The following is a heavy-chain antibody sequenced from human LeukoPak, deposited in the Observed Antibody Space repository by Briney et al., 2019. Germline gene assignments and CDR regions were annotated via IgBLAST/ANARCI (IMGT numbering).Heavy chain of an antibody. D-gene: IGHD3-10*01. CDR2: IWYDGSNK. V-gene: IGHV3-33*01. CDR3: AAGVARPYYFDY. J-gene: IGHJ4*02. Sequence: GGSLRPSCAASGFTFSSYGMHWVRQAPGKGLEWVAVIWYDGSNKYYADSVKGRFTISRDNSKNTLYLQMNSLRAEDTAVYYCAAGVARPYYFDYWGQGTLVTVSS. CDR1: GFTFSSYG.